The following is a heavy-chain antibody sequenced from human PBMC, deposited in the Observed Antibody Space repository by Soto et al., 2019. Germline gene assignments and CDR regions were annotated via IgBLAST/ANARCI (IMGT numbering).Heavy chain of an antibody. J-gene: IGHJ4*02. CDR2: ISGEGTVT. CDR3: ARIGFLGEGDF. D-gene: IGHD3-16*01. V-gene: IGHV3-74*01. CDR1: GLTVSTW. Sequence: GGSLRLSCATSGLTVSTWIHWVRQAPGEGLVWVSRISGEGTVTDYAESVKGRFTVSRDIAKSTVFLQMNSLRVEDTAVYYCARIGFLGEGDFWCQGNLVTVSS.